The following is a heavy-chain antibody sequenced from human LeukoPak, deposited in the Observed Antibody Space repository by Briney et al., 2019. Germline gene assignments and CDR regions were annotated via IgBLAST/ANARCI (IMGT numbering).Heavy chain of an antibody. Sequence: SETLSLTCAVYGGSFSGYYWSWIRQPPGKGLEWIGEINHSGSTNYNPSLKSRATISVDTSKNQFSLKLSSVTAADTAVYYCARGPDTMIVVALDYWGQGTLVTVSS. CDR2: INHSGST. D-gene: IGHD3-22*01. V-gene: IGHV4-34*01. J-gene: IGHJ4*02. CDR1: GGSFSGYY. CDR3: ARGPDTMIVVALDY.